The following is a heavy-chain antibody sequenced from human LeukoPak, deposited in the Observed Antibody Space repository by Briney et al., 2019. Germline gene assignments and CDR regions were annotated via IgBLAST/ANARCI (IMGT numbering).Heavy chain of an antibody. Sequence: SETLSLTCTVSGGSISSYYWSWIRQPPGKGLEWIGYIYYSGSTHYNPSLKSRVTISVDTSKNQFSLKLSSVTAADTAVYYCARAGSSSWYTWFDPWGQGTLVTVSS. CDR1: GGSISSYY. CDR2: IYYSGST. V-gene: IGHV4-59*01. D-gene: IGHD6-13*01. CDR3: ARAGSSSWYTWFDP. J-gene: IGHJ5*02.